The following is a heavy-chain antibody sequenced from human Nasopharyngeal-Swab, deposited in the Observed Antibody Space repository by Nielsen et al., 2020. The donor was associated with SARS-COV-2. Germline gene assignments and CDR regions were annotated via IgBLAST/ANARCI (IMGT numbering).Heavy chain of an antibody. D-gene: IGHD4-11*01. V-gene: IGHV1-69*13. CDR3: ARVGEGYSNYEGGFGY. J-gene: IGHJ4*02. CDR2: IIPIFGTA. Sequence: SVKVSCKASGGTFSSYAISWVRQAPGQGLEWMGGIIPIFGTANYAQKFQGRVTITADESTSTAYMELSSLRSEDTAVYYCARVGEGYSNYEGGFGYWGQGTLVTVSS. CDR1: GGTFSSYA.